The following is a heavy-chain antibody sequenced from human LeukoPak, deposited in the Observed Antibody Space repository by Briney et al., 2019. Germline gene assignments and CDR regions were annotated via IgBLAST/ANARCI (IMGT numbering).Heavy chain of an antibody. CDR3: VRGYSFGPYGMDV. CDR2: ISDSGGST. J-gene: IGHJ6*02. D-gene: IGHD2-15*01. V-gene: IGHV3-64D*09. Sequence: PGGSLRLSCSASVFPFSSYAMLWVRQAPGKGLEYVSAISDSGGSTYYADSVKGRFTISRDNSKNTLYLQMSSLRAEDTAVYFCVRGYSFGPYGMDVWGQGTTVTVSS. CDR1: VFPFSSYA.